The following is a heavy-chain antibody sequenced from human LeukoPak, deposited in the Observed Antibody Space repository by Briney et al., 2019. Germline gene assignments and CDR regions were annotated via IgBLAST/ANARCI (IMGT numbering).Heavy chain of an antibody. CDR3: AREGGLLWFGELPPVDY. J-gene: IGHJ4*02. Sequence: GASVKVSFKASGYTFTSYYMHWVRQAPGQGLEWMGIINPSGGSTSYAQKFQGRVTMTRDTSTSTVYMELSSLRSEDTAVYYCAREGGLLWFGELPPVDYWGQGTLVTVSS. D-gene: IGHD3-10*01. CDR1: GYTFTSYY. V-gene: IGHV1-46*01. CDR2: INPSGGST.